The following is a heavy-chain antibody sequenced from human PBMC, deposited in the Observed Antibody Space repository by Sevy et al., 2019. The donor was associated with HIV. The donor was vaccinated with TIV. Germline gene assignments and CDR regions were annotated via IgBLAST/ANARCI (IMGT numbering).Heavy chain of an antibody. CDR2: ISGSGGST. V-gene: IGHV3-23*01. J-gene: IGHJ4*02. CDR3: AKAPNGYYGSGREGYYFDY. D-gene: IGHD3-10*01. CDR1: GFTFSSYA. Sequence: GGSLRLSCAASGFTFSSYAMSWVRQAPGKGLEWVSAISGSGGSTYYADSVKGRFTISRDNSKNTLYLQMNSLSAEDTAVYYCAKAPNGYYGSGREGYYFDYWGQGTLVTVSS.